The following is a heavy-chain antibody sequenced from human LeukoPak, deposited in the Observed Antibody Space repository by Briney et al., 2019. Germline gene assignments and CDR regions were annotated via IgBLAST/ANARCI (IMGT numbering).Heavy chain of an antibody. CDR2: IRNRANSYIT. Sequence: GGSLRLSCAASGFTFSDHHMDWVRQAPGGGLEWVGRIRNRANSYITKYAASVTGRFTISRDDSKNSMFLQMNSLRTEDTAVYYCTRLNYYDGSGYYPDYWGQATLVTVSS. CDR1: GFTFSDHH. V-gene: IGHV3-72*01. D-gene: IGHD3-22*01. CDR3: TRLNYYDGSGYYPDY. J-gene: IGHJ4*02.